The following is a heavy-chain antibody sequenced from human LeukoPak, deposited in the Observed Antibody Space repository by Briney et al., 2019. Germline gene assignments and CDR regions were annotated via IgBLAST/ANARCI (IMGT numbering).Heavy chain of an antibody. Sequence: SETLSLTCTVSGGSISSYYWSWIRQPPGKGLEWIGYIYYSGSTNYNPSLKSRVTISVDTSKNQFSLKLSSVTAADTAVYYCARDPVTMIAAQYWYFDLWGRGTLVTVSS. CDR2: IYYSGST. J-gene: IGHJ2*01. CDR3: ARDPVTMIAAQYWYFDL. CDR1: GGSISSYY. V-gene: IGHV4-59*12. D-gene: IGHD3-22*01.